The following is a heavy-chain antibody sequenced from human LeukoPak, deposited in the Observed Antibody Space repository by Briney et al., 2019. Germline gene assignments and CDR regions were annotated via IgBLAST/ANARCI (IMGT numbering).Heavy chain of an antibody. CDR1: GGTFSSYA. D-gene: IGHD5-12*01. CDR2: IIPIFGTA. Sequence: ASVKVSCKASGGTFSSYAISWVRQAPGQGLEWMGGIIPIFGTANYAQKLQGRVTMTTDTSTSTAYMELRSLRSDDTAVYYCARDRGRGYSGYAGYWGQGTLVTVSS. CDR3: ARDRGRGYSGYAGY. V-gene: IGHV1-69*05. J-gene: IGHJ4*02.